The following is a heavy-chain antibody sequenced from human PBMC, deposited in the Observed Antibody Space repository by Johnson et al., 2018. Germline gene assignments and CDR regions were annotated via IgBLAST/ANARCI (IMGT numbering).Heavy chain of an antibody. CDR1: GGTFSSYA. CDR2: IIPIFGTA. V-gene: IGHV1-69*01. CDR3: AGGKPRYCGGGSCYFVAGMDV. Sequence: VQLVESGAEVKKPGSSVKVSCKASGGTFSSYAISWVRQAPGQGLEWMGGIIPIFGTANYAQKFQGRVTITADESTSTAYMELSSRGSEDTAVFYWAGGKPRYCGGGSCYFVAGMDVWGQGTTVTVSS. J-gene: IGHJ6*02. D-gene: IGHD2-15*01.